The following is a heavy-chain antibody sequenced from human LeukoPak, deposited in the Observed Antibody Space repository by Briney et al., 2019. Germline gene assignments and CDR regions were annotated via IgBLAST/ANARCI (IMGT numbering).Heavy chain of an antibody. Sequence: SETLSLTCTVSGGSISSGDYYWSWIRQPPGKGLEWIGYIYYSGSTYYNPSLKSRVTISVDTSKNQFSLKVSSVTAADTAVYYCARGNGYSSSCYFDYWGQGTLVTVSS. CDR3: ARGNGYSSSCYFDY. J-gene: IGHJ4*02. D-gene: IGHD6-13*01. CDR1: GGSISSGDYY. CDR2: IYYSGST. V-gene: IGHV4-30-4*08.